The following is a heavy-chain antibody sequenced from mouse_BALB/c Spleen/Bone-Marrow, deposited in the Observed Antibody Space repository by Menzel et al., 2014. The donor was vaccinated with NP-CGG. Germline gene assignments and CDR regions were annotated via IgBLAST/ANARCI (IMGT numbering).Heavy chain of an antibody. CDR1: GFTFSSFG. CDR2: ISSGSSTI. J-gene: IGHJ2*01. Sequence: EEKLMESGGGLVQPGGSRKLSCAASGFTFSSFGMHWVRQAPEKVLEWAAYISSGSSTIFYADTGNGRFTGSRDNPKNTQFLQMTGVGSEDAAINFCTREGSWNDLGSWGQGTTLAVSS. CDR3: TREGSWNDLGS. V-gene: IGHV5-17*02.